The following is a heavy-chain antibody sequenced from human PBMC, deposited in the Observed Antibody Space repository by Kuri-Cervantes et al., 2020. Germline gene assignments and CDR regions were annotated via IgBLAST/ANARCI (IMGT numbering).Heavy chain of an antibody. CDR1: GFTFGDYA. V-gene: IGHV3-23*01. Sequence: GESLKISCTASGFTFGDYAMSWFRQAPGKGLEWVSSISGGGGSRTYADSVKGRFTISRDNSKSTLYLQMNSLGAEDTALYYCAKLGDFVDYWGQGTLVTVSS. CDR3: AKLGDFVDY. CDR2: ISGGGGSR. J-gene: IGHJ4*02. D-gene: IGHD3-16*01.